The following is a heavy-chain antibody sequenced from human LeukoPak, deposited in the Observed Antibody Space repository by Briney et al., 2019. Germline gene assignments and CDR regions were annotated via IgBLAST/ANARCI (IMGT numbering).Heavy chain of an antibody. CDR1: GFTFSSYW. J-gene: IGHJ6*03. CDR3: AREHYFYHMDG. V-gene: IGHV3-7*01. CDR2: VNQGGTEK. Sequence: GGSLRLSCAASGFTFSSYWMSWVRQAPGKGLEWVANVNQGGTEKFYVDSVKGRFTISRDNAENSLYLQMNSLRVEDAAVYYCAREHYFYHMDGWGEGTTVTVSS.